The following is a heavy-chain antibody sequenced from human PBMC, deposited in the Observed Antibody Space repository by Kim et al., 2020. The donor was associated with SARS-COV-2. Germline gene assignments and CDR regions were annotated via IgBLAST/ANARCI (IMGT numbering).Heavy chain of an antibody. Sequence: ASVKVSCKASGYTFTSYAMNWVRQAPGQGLEWMGWINXNTGNPTYAQGFTGRFVFSLDTSVSTAYLQISSLKAEDTAVYYCARVRYCSGGSCSYLSWGYWGQGTLVTVSS. CDR2: INXNTGNP. D-gene: IGHD2-15*01. J-gene: IGHJ4*02. CDR3: ARVRYCSGGSCSYLSWGY. CDR1: GYTFTSYA. V-gene: IGHV7-4-1*02.